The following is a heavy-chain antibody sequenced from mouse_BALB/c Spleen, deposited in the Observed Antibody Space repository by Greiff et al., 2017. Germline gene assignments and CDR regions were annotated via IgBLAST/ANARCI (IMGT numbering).Heavy chain of an antibody. V-gene: IGHV5-6-4*01. CDR1: GFTFSSYT. CDR2: ISSGGSYT. D-gene: IGHD1-1*01. Sequence: EVMLVESGGGLVKPGGSLKLSCAASGFTFSSYTMSWVRQTPEKRLEWVATISSGGSYTYYPDSVKGRFTISRDNAKNTLYLQMSSLKSEDTAMYYCTRADYYGSSGYYFDYWGQGTPLTVSS. CDR3: TRADYYGSSGYYFDY. J-gene: IGHJ2*01.